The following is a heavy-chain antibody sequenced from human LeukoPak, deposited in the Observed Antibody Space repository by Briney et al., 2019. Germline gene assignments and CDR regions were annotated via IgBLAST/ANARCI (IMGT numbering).Heavy chain of an antibody. CDR3: ANLRFLESYFDY. J-gene: IGHJ4*02. CDR1: GFTFSSYA. V-gene: IGHV3-23*01. CDR2: ISGGGGST. Sequence: GGSLRLSCAASGFTFSSYAMSWVRQAPGKGLEWVSAISGGGGSTYYADSVKGRFTISRDNSKNTLYLQMNSLRAEDTAVYYCANLRFLESYFDYWGQGTLATVSS. D-gene: IGHD3-3*01.